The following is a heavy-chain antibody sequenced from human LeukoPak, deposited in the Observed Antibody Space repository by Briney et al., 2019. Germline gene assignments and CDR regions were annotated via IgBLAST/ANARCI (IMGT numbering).Heavy chain of an antibody. D-gene: IGHD3-3*01. CDR2: ISSDGTYI. CDR3: ARAPRGYDFWSGYYPDY. Sequence: GGSLRLSCAVSRFTFNYYGMNWVRQAPGKGLEWVSSISSDGTYIYYADSVKGRFTISRDTAKKSLYLHMNSLRVEDTAVHYCARAPRGYDFWSGYYPDYWGQGTLVTVSS. J-gene: IGHJ4*02. CDR1: RFTFNYYG. V-gene: IGHV3-21*01.